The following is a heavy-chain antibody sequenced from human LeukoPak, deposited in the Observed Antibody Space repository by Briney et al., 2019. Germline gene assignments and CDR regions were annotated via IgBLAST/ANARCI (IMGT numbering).Heavy chain of an antibody. CDR1: GFTFTSHG. V-gene: IGHV3-30*04. CDR2: TSYDGSKK. J-gene: IGHJ4*02. CDR3: ARDRSGTYSVDY. D-gene: IGHD1-26*01. Sequence: GGSLRLSCAASGFTFTSHGMHRVRQAPGKGLEWVADTSYDGSKKDYADSVKGRFTISRDDSENTVYLQMSSLRTEDTAVYYCARDRSGTYSVDYWGLGTLVTISS.